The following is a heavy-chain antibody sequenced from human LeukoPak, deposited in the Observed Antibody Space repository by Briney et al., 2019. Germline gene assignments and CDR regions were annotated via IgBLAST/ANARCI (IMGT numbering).Heavy chain of an antibody. CDR1: GGSISSYY. CDR3: ARDGTPYDPYYYYGMDV. CDR2: IHYSGST. Sequence: PSETLSLTCTVSGGSISSYYWSWLRQPPGKGLEWIGYIHYSGSTNYNPSLKGRVTMSVDTSKNQFSLKLSSVTAVDTAVYYCARDGTPYDPYYYYGMDVWGQGTTVTVSS. D-gene: IGHD5-12*01. J-gene: IGHJ6*02. V-gene: IGHV4-59*01.